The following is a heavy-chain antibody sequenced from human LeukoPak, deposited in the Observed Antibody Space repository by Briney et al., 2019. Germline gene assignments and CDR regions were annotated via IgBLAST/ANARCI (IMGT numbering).Heavy chain of an antibody. CDR1: GFTFSSYE. Sequence: GGSLRLSCAASGFTFSSYEMNWVRQAPGKGLEWVSCISSSGTNIYYADSVRGRFTISRDNAKNSLYLQMNSLRVEDTAVYYCARDLEAAPGSNFRHWGQGTLVTVSS. D-gene: IGHD6-13*01. CDR2: ISSSGTNI. V-gene: IGHV3-48*03. J-gene: IGHJ1*01. CDR3: ARDLEAAPGSNFRH.